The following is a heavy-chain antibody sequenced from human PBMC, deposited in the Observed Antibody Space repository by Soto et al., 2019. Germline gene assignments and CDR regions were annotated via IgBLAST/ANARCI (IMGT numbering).Heavy chain of an antibody. D-gene: IGHD2-21*01. V-gene: IGHV1-18*03. J-gene: IGHJ3*02. CDR1: GYTFTSYG. Sequence: QVQLVQPGAEVKKPGASVMVSCKASGYTFTSYGITWVRQAPRQGPEWMGWISAHNDNTNYAQNLQRIVTMSTATATSTAYVELWSLRSVDLAVYYCARDRPDCGDALDIWAQGTMATVSS. CDR3: ARDRPDCGDALDI. CDR2: ISAHNDNT.